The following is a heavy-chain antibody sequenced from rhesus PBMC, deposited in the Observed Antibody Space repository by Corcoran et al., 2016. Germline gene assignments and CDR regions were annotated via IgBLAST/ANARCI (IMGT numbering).Heavy chain of an antibody. J-gene: IGHJ4*01. CDR3: VGGYCSGGVCYAFDY. D-gene: IGHD2-8*01. CDR1: GFTFSSYG. V-gene: IGHV3-54*02. CDR2: ISYDGSKK. Sequence: EVQLVESGGGLVRPGGSLRLSCAASGFTFSSYGMHGVLQAQGKGLEWVAVISYDGSKKYYADSVKDRFTISRDNSKNMLYLQMNNLKLEDTAVYYCVGGYCSGGVCYAFDYWGQGVLVTVSS.